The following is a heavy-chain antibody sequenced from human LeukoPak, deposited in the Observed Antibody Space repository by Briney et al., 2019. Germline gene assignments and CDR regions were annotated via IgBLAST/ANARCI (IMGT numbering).Heavy chain of an antibody. CDR3: ARRLTYYCDSSGPFDY. CDR2: IYYSGST. CDR1: GDSISSSSFY. D-gene: IGHD3-22*01. J-gene: IGHJ4*02. Sequence: SETLSLTCTVSGDSISSSSFYWGWIRQPPGKGLEWIGSIYYSGSTYYNPSLKSRATISVDMSKNQFSLKLSSVTAADTAVYYCARRLTYYCDSSGPFDYWGQGTLVTVSS. V-gene: IGHV4-39*07.